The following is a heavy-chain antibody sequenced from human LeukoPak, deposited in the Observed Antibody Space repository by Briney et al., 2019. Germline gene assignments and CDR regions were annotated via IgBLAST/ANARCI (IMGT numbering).Heavy chain of an antibody. CDR1: GVSVSSNNDA. Sequence: QALSLTCAISGVSVSSNNDAWNWIRQSTSRGLEGLGRTAYRTTWYIDYALSVKSRMTLSPDTSKNQFSLQLNSVTTEDTAVYFCARTTVVATSIDKYDVFDTWGQGAMVTVSS. CDR3: ARTTVVATSIDKYDVFDT. J-gene: IGHJ3*02. V-gene: IGHV6-1*01. D-gene: IGHD2-21*02. CDR2: TAYRTTWYI.